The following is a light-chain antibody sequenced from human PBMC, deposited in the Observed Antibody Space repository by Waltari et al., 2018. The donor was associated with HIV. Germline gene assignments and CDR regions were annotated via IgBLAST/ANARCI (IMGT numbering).Light chain of an antibody. Sequence: SHELTQPPSVSVSPGQTTTITCSGDKVGDKYSYWYSQRPGLSPMLIIYHDVQRPSGIPERFAGSNSANTATLTISGTQSMDEAVYYCQAWDSGSAIFGGGTKLTVL. CDR2: HDV. J-gene: IGLJ2*01. V-gene: IGLV3-1*01. CDR1: KVGDKY. CDR3: QAWDSGSAI.